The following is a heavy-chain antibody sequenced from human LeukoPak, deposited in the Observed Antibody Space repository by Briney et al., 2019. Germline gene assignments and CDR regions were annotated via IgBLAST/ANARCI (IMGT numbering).Heavy chain of an antibody. CDR2: IRYDGSNK. CDR3: AKDPSFRPGYFDY. V-gene: IGHV3-30*02. Sequence: GGSLRLSCAASGFTFSSYGMHWVRQAPGKWLEWVAFIRYDGSNKYYADSVKGRFTISRDNSKNTLYLQMNSLRAEDTAVYYCAKDPSFRPGYFDYWGQGTLVTVSS. J-gene: IGHJ4*02. CDR1: GFTFSSYG.